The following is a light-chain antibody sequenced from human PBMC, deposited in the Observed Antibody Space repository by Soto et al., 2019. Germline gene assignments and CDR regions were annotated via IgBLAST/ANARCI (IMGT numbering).Light chain of an antibody. V-gene: IGLV2-23*01. CDR2: EGS. J-gene: IGLJ1*01. CDR1: ESYVGSYNL. Sequence: QTSTNAGIGTESYVGSYNLVSWYQQHLGKAPNLMIYEGSKRPSGVSNRSSGSKSGNTASLTISGLQAEDEDDYYCCSYAGSSTYVVGTGTKVPV. CDR3: CSYAGSSTYV.